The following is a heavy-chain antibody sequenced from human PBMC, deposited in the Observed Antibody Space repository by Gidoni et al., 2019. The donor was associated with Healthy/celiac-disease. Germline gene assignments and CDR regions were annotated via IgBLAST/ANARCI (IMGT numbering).Heavy chain of an antibody. Sequence: QVQLVQSGAAVKKPGASVKVSCKASGYTFTGYYMHWVRQAPGQGLEWMGRINPNSGGTNYAQKFQGRVTMTRDTSISTAYMELSRLRSDDTAVYYCARLVTMVQGVPFDYWGQGTLVTVSS. CDR3: ARLVTMVQGVPFDY. J-gene: IGHJ4*02. V-gene: IGHV1-2*06. CDR2: INPNSGGT. CDR1: GYTFTGYY. D-gene: IGHD3-10*01.